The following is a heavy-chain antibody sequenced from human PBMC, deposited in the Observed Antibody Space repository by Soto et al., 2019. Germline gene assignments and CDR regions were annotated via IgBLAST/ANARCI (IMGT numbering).Heavy chain of an antibody. CDR3: ARCDGSATYCFFFAY. V-gene: IGHV3-66*01. CDR2: IYSGGST. J-gene: IGHJ4*02. Sequence: EVQVVESGGGLVQSGGSLTLSCAASGFTVSNSYMSWVRQAPGKGLEWVSAIYSGGSTYYADSVKGRFTISRDNSKNTLYLQMHSLRAEDTAVYFCARCDGSATYCFFFAYWGQGPPVTVSS. CDR1: GFTVSNSY. D-gene: IGHD2-15*01.